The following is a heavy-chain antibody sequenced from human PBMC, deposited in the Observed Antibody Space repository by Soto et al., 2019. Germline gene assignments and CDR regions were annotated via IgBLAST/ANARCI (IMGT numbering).Heavy chain of an antibody. CDR2: IFSNDEK. V-gene: IGHV2-26*01. CDR3: ARTLLGDYDILTGTVDY. CDR1: GFSLSNTRMG. Sequence: QVTLKESGPVLVKPTETLTLTCTVSGFSLSNTRMGVSWIRQPPGKALEWLAHIFSNDEKSFSTSLKSRLTVSKDTSKSQVVLTMTNMDPVDTATYYCARTLLGDYDILTGTVDYWGQGTLVTVSS. J-gene: IGHJ4*02. D-gene: IGHD3-9*01.